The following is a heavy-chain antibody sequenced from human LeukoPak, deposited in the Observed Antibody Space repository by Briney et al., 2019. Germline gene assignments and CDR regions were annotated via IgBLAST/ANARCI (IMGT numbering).Heavy chain of an antibody. CDR1: GYSISSGYY. CDR2: IYHSGST. CDR3: ASLPAATYFDY. Sequence: KPSETLSLTCTVSGYSISSGYYWGWIRQPPGKGLEWIGSIYHSGSTYYNPSLKSRVTISVDTSKNQFSLKLSSVTAADTAVYYCASLPAATYFDYWGQGTLVTASS. J-gene: IGHJ4*02. D-gene: IGHD2-2*01. V-gene: IGHV4-38-2*02.